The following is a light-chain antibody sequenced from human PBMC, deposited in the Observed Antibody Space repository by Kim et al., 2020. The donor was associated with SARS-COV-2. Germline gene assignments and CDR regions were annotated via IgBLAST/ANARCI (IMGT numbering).Light chain of an antibody. CDR1: QGISSY. CDR2: GAS. Sequence: ASVGDTVTLTCRASQGISSYLAWYQQNPGKAPNLLIYGASTLQSGVSSRFSGSGSGTDFTLPISSLQPDDSATYYCQHLDSYPLTFVGGTKVDIK. CDR3: QHLDSYPLT. J-gene: IGKJ4*01. V-gene: IGKV1-9*01.